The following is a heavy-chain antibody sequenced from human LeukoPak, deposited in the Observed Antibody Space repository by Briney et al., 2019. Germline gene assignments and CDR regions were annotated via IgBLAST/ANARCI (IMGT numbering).Heavy chain of an antibody. Sequence: GGSLRLSCSASGFIFSNYWMSWVRQAPGKGLEWVANIKQDESEKYYVDSVKGRFTISRDNAKSSLYLQMNSLRAEDTAVYYCARALDSSSSRYQAFEEWGQGTLVTVSS. CDR3: ARALDSSSSRYQAFEE. J-gene: IGHJ4*02. V-gene: IGHV3-7*01. CDR1: GFIFSNYW. D-gene: IGHD2-2*01. CDR2: IKQDESEK.